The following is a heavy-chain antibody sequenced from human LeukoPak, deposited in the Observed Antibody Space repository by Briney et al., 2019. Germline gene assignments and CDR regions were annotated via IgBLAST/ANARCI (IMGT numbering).Heavy chain of an antibody. CDR2: ISSSGSTI. J-gene: IGHJ6*04. Sequence: GGSLRLSCAASGFTFINYWMSWVRQAPGKGLEWVSYISSSGSTIYYADSAKGRFTISRDNAKNSLYLQMNSLRAEDTAVYYCAELGITMIGGVWGKGTTVTISS. V-gene: IGHV3-48*03. D-gene: IGHD3-10*02. CDR3: AELGITMIGGV. CDR1: GFTFINYW.